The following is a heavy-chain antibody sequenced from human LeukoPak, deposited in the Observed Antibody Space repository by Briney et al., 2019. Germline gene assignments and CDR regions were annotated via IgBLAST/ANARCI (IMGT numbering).Heavy chain of an antibody. CDR1: GYTFTSYY. D-gene: IGHD5-18*01. CDR2: INPSGGST. V-gene: IGHV1-46*01. Sequence: GASVKVSCKASGYTFTSYYMHWVRQAPGQGLEWMGIINPSGGSTSYAQKFQGRVTMTTDTSTSTAYMELRSLRSDDTAVYFCARDAADTVRGGDYWGQGSLVTVSS. CDR3: ARDAADTVRGGDY. J-gene: IGHJ4*02.